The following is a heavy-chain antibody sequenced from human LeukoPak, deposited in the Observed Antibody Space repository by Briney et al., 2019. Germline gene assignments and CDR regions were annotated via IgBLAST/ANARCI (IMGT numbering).Heavy chain of an antibody. V-gene: IGHV3-48*03. J-gene: IGHJ4*02. CDR3: AREGSGSFDY. CDR1: GFTFSSYE. Sequence: GGSLGLSCAASGFTFSSYEMNWVRQAPGKGLEWVSYISSSGSTIYYADSVKGRFTISRDNAKNSLYLQMNSLRAEDTAVYYCAREGSGSFDYWGQGTLVTVSS. D-gene: IGHD3-3*01. CDR2: ISSSGSTI.